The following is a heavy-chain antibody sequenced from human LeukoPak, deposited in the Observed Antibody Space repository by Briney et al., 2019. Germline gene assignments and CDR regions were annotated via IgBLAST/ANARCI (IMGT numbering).Heavy chain of an antibody. V-gene: IGHV1-18*01. CDR2: ISAYNGNT. D-gene: IGHD3-10*01. Sequence: ASVKASCKASGYTFTSYGISWVRQAPGQGLEWMGWISAYNGNTNYAQKLQGRVTMTTDTSTSTAYMELRSLRSDDTAVYYCARDGGVYGSGDAFDIWGQGTMVTVSS. CDR3: ARDGGVYGSGDAFDI. J-gene: IGHJ3*02. CDR1: GYTFTSYG.